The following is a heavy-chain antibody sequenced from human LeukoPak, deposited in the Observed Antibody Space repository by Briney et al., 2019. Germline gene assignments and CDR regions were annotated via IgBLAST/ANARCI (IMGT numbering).Heavy chain of an antibody. V-gene: IGHV4-39*02. D-gene: IGHD1-26*01. CDR1: GGSISSSNYY. J-gene: IGHJ3*01. Sequence: KPSETLSLTRTVSGGSISSSNYYWSWIRQSPGKGLECIGSIFYSGSTFYNPSLRSRATISVDTSKNYFSLKLTSVTAADTAVYYCASSRVGDVFDVWGQGTMVPISS. CDR3: ASSRVGDVFDV. CDR2: IFYSGST.